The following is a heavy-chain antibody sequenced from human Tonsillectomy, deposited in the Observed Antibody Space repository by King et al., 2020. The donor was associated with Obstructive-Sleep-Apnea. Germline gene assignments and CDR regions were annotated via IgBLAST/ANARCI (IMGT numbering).Heavy chain of an antibody. Sequence: QLVQSGAEVQKPGESLRISCKGSGYSFTSYWLSWVRQMPGKGLEWMGRIHPSDSYTNYSPSFQGHVTISVDKSISTAYLQWNSLQASDTAIYYCARSYSYDSSGYYYHFDYWGQGTLVTVSS. CDR3: ARSYSYDSSGYYYHFDY. CDR2: IHPSDSYT. V-gene: IGHV5-10-1*01. D-gene: IGHD3-22*01. J-gene: IGHJ4*02. CDR1: GYSFTSYW.